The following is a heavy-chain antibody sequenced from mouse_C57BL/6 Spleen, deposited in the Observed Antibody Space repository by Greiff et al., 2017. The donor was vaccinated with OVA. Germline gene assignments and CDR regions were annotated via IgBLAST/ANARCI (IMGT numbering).Heavy chain of an antibody. Sequence: VQLQQSGAELVRPGASVKLSCKASGYTFTDYYINWVKQRPGQGLEWIARIYPGSGNTYYNEKFKGKATLTAEKSSSTAYMQLSSLTSEDSAVYFCARNDYDVFYAMDYWGQGTSVTVSS. CDR2: IYPGSGNT. J-gene: IGHJ4*01. CDR3: ARNDYDVFYAMDY. V-gene: IGHV1-76*01. D-gene: IGHD2-4*01. CDR1: GYTFTDYY.